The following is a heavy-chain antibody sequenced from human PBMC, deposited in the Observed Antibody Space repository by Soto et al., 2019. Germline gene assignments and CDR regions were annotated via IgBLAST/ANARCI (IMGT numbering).Heavy chain of an antibody. CDR1: GGSISSSNW. CDR3: GRGLGDYVWGSHYYYYGMDV. D-gene: IGHD3-16*01. Sequence: SETLSLTCAVSGGSISSSNWWSWVRQPPGKGLEWTGGIYHSGSTNYNPSLKSRITISVDKSKNQFSLKLSSVTAADTAVYYCGRGLGDYVWGSHYYYYGMDVWGQGTTVTVSS. J-gene: IGHJ6*02. CDR2: IYHSGST. V-gene: IGHV4-4*02.